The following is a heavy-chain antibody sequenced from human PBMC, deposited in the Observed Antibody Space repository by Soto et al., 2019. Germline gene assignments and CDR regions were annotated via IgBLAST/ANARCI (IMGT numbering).Heavy chain of an antibody. CDR1: GGTFSSYA. CDR3: ARSRASAGKVGDYYYGMDV. D-gene: IGHD6-13*01. V-gene: IGHV1-69*01. CDR2: IIPIFGTA. Sequence: QVQLVQSGAEVKKPGSSVKVSCKASGGTFSSYAISWVRQDPGQGLEWMGGIIPIFGTANYAQKFQGRVTITADESTSTAYMEVSSLRSEDTAVYYCARSRASAGKVGDYYYGMDVWGQGTTVTVSS. J-gene: IGHJ6*02.